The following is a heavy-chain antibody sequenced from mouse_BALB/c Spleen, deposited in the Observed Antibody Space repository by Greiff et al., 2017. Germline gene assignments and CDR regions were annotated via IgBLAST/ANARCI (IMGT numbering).Heavy chain of an antibody. D-gene: IGHD2-4*01. CDR1: GFSFSSFG. J-gene: IGHJ4*01. CDR3: ARSYYDYERDAMDY. CDR2: ISSGSSTI. Sequence: EVMLVESGGGLVQPGGSRKLSCAASGFSFSSFGMHWVRQAPEKGLEWVAYISSGSSTIYYADPVTGRFTISRDNPKNTLFLQMTSLRSEDTAMYYCARSYYDYERDAMDYWGQGTSVTVSS. V-gene: IGHV5-17*02.